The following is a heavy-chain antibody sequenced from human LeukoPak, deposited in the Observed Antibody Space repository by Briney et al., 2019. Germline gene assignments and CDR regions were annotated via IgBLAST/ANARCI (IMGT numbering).Heavy chain of an antibody. J-gene: IGHJ4*02. CDR3: ARVSDDSGYPFTLDY. CDR2: ISGSGGST. D-gene: IGHD5-12*01. CDR1: GFTFSSYA. V-gene: IGHV3-23*01. Sequence: GGSLRLSCAASGFTFSSYAMSWVRQAPGKGLEWVSAISGSGGSTYYADSVKGRFTISRDNSKNTLYLQMNSLRAEDTAVYYCARVSDDSGYPFTLDYWGQGTLVTVSS.